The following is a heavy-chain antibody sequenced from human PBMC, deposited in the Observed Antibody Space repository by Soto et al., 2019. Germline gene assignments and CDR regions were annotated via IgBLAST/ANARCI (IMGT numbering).Heavy chain of an antibody. CDR3: ASTSAYCGGDCYFDY. J-gene: IGHJ4*02. D-gene: IGHD2-21*02. V-gene: IGHV4-59*08. CDR2: IYYSGST. CDR1: GGSISSYY. Sequence: TLSLTCTVSGGSISSYYWSWIRQPPGKGLEWIGYIYYSGSTNYNPSLKSRVTISVDTSKNQFSLKLSSVTAADTAVYYCASTSAYCGGDCYFDYWGQGTLVTVSS.